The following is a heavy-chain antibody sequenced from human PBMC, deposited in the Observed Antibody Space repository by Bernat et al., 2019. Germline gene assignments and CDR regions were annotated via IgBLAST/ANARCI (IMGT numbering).Heavy chain of an antibody. CDR3: AIQSYRRVSSRPDDAFDI. D-gene: IGHD3-16*02. V-gene: IGHV1-18*01. CDR1: GYTFSSYG. J-gene: IGHJ3*02. Sequence: QVQLVQSGAEVKKPGASVKVSCKASGYTFSSYGISWVRQAPGQGLEWMGWISTYIGNTNYAQKLQGRVTMTTDTSTSTAYMELRSLRTDDTAVYYCAIQSYRRVSSRPDDAFDIWGQGTVVTVSS. CDR2: ISTYIGNT.